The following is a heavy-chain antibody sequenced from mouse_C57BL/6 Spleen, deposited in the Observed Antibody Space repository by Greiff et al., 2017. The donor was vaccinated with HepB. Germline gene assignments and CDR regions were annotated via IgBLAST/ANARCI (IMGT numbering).Heavy chain of an antibody. V-gene: IGHV1-64*01. CDR2: IHPNSGST. Sequence: QVQLQQPGAELVKPGASVKLSCKASGYTFTSYWMHWVKQRPGQGLEWIGLIHPNSGSTNYNAKFKSKATLTVDKSSSTAYMQLSSLTSEDAAGYYCARGDGYYGYWGQGTTLTVSS. CDR1: GYTFTSYW. CDR3: ARGDGYYGY. D-gene: IGHD2-3*01. J-gene: IGHJ2*01.